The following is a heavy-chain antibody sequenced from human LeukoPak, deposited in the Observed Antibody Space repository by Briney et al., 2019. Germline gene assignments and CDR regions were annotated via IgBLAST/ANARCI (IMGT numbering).Heavy chain of an antibody. D-gene: IGHD3-3*01. CDR1: GGSISGSY. Sequence: PSETLSLTCTVSGGSISGSYWNWVRQPAEKGLEWIGRIYTSGSTNYNPSLKSRVTMSVDTSKNQFSLRLSSVTAADTAVYYCARADAIFGVVIRSQRFDPWGQGTLVTVSS. J-gene: IGHJ5*02. CDR3: ARADAIFGVVIRSQRFDP. CDR2: IYTSGST. V-gene: IGHV4-4*07.